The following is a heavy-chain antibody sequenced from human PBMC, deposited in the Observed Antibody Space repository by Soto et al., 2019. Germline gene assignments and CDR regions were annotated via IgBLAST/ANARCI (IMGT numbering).Heavy chain of an antibody. J-gene: IGHJ6*03. CDR1: GFTVSSNY. D-gene: IGHD6-13*01. Sequence: GGSLRLSCAASGFTVSSNYMNWVRQAPGKGLEWVSVIYSGGSTYYADSVRGRFTISRDNSKNTLYLQMGSLRAEDMALYYCARWGYGSRWPSVYKDVSGKGTTDIGSS. CDR3: ARWGYGSRWPSVYKDV. V-gene: IGHV3-66*01. CDR2: IYSGGST.